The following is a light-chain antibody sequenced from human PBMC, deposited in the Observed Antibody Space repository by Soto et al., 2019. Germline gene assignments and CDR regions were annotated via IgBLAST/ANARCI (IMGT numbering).Light chain of an antibody. Sequence: ENVLTQSPGTLSLSPGERATLCCRASQSVGRNYLAWFQQKSGQAPRLVIYGASSRAAGIPDRLSGSGSGTDFTLTISRLEPEDFAVYYCQQYATSPITFGQGRRPEI. CDR1: QSVGRNY. J-gene: IGKJ5*01. CDR2: GAS. V-gene: IGKV3-20*01. CDR3: QQYATSPIT.